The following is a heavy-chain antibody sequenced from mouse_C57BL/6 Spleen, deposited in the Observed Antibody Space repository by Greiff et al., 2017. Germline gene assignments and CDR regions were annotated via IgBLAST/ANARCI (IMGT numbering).Heavy chain of an antibody. J-gene: IGHJ2*01. CDR2: INPYNGDT. Sequence: EVQLQQSGPELVKPGDSVKISCKASGYSFTGYFMNWVMQSHGKSLEWIGRINPYNGDTFYNQKFKGKATLTVDKSSSTAHMELRSLTSEDSAVYDGARSGAYDGYPYYFDYWGQGTTLTVSS. CDR3: ARSGAYDGYPYYFDY. D-gene: IGHD2-3*01. V-gene: IGHV1-20*01. CDR1: GYSFTGYF.